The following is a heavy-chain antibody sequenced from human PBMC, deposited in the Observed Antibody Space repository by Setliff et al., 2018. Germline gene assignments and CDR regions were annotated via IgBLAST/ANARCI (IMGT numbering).Heavy chain of an antibody. CDR1: GGSFSNYY. V-gene: IGHV4-34*01. J-gene: IGHJ4*02. Sequence: KPSETLSLTCAVYGGSFSNYYWSWIRQPPGKGLEWLGEVSHSGSTNYNPSLKSRVTMSVDTSKNQFSLKLRSVTAADTAVYYCARLVRYCTRTSCQRTPGAEYWGQGTLVTVSS. CDR2: VSHSGST. D-gene: IGHD2-2*01. CDR3: ARLVRYCTRTSCQRTPGAEY.